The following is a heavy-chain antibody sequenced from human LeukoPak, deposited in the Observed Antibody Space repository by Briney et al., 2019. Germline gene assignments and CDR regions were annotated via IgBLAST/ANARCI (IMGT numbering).Heavy chain of an antibody. Sequence: PGGSLRLSCAASGFTFDDYGMSWVRQAPGKGLEWVSGINWNGGSTGYADSVKGRFTISRDNAKNSLYLQMNSLRAEDTALYYRARVGLVVAATDEYFQHWGQGTLVTVSS. V-gene: IGHV3-20*04. D-gene: IGHD2-15*01. CDR2: INWNGGST. J-gene: IGHJ1*01. CDR3: ARVGLVVAATDEYFQH. CDR1: GFTFDDYG.